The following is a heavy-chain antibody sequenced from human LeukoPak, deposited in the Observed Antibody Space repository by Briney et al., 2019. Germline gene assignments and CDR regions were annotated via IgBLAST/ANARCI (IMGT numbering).Heavy chain of an antibody. Sequence: GGSLRLSCAASGFTFSTTAMGWVRQAPGKGLERLSVISGSGDNTVMSGSGENTYYADSVKGRFTIARDNSKNPLYLQMNSLRVEDTAVYYCARTYSSSPVDLTPDYYYYYGMDVWGQGTTVTVSS. D-gene: IGHD6-6*01. CDR2: ISGSGDNTVMSGSGENT. J-gene: IGHJ6*02. V-gene: IGHV3-23*01. CDR3: ARTYSSSPVDLTPDYYYYYGMDV. CDR1: GFTFSTTA.